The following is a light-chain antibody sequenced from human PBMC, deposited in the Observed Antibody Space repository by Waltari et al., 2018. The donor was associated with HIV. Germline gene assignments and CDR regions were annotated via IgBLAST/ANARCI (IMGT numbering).Light chain of an antibody. CDR1: QSVSTY. CDR3: QQRSKWPLT. J-gene: IGKJ4*01. Sequence: EIVLTQSPATLSLSPGERATLSCRASQSVSTYLAWYQQKPGQAPRLLIYDASNRATGIPARFRGSGSGTEFTLTISSLEPEDFGVYYCQQRSKWPLTFGGGTKVEIK. CDR2: DAS. V-gene: IGKV3-11*01.